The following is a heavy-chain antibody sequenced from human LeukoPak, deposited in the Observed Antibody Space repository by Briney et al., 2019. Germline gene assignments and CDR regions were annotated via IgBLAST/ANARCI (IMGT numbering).Heavy chain of an antibody. Sequence: GGSLRLSCAASGFTFSSYSMNWVRQAPGKGLKWVSSISSSSSYIYYADSVKGRFTISRDNAKNSLYLQMNSLRAEDTAVYYCARGKWGYYYDSSGYYYGFDYWGQGTLVTVSS. CDR2: ISSSSSYI. CDR3: ARGKWGYYYDSSGYYYGFDY. V-gene: IGHV3-21*01. J-gene: IGHJ4*02. D-gene: IGHD3-22*01. CDR1: GFTFSSYS.